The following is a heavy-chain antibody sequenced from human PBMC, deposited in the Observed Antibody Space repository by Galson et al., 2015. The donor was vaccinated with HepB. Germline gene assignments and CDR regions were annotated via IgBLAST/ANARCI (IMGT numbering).Heavy chain of an antibody. D-gene: IGHD4-17*01. CDR1: GFTFSDYY. CDR3: ASVADADYGDHSHCDS. V-gene: IGHV3-11*06. J-gene: IGHJ4*02. Sequence: SLRLSCAASGFTFSDYYMSWIRQAPGKGLEWISYISQSGTYTNYAHPVKGRFTITRDNAQNSLYLQINSQRAEDTSVSYCASVADADYGDHSHCDSWGQGTLVTVSS. CDR2: ISQSGTYT.